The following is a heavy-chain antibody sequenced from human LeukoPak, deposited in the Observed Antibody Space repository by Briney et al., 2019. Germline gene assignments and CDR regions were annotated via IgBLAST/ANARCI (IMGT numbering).Heavy chain of an antibody. CDR1: GGSISSSSYY. Sequence: SETLSLTCTASGGSISSSSYYWGWIRQPPGKGLEWIGSIYYSGSTYYNPSLKSRVTISVDTSKNQFSLKLSSVTAADTAVYYCARVYSNHFDYWGQGTLVTVSS. CDR3: ARVYSNHFDY. J-gene: IGHJ4*02. V-gene: IGHV4-39*01. D-gene: IGHD6-13*01. CDR2: IYYSGST.